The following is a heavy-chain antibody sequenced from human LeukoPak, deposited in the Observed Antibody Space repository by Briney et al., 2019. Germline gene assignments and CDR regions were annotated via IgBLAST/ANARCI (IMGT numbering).Heavy chain of an antibody. CDR1: GYTFSSYG. J-gene: IGHJ4*02. D-gene: IGHD6-13*01. CDR3: ARSHSRARYSSSWYLPDY. Sequence: ASVKVSCKASGYTFSSYGISWVRQAPGQGLEWMGWISAYNGNTNYAQKLQGRVTMTTDTSTSTAYMELSSLRSEDTAVYYCARSHSRARYSSSWYLPDYWGQGTLVTVSS. CDR2: ISAYNGNT. V-gene: IGHV1-18*01.